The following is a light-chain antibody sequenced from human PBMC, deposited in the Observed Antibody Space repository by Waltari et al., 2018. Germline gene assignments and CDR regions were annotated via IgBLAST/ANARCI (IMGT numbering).Light chain of an antibody. CDR3: CLYGGSSILKV. CDR1: SNKFGSYHL. CDR2: EVS. V-gene: IGLV2-23*02. J-gene: IGLJ2*01. Sequence: QSALTQPASVSGSPGPSIPIPCIGTSNKFGSYHLVPWYQQFPGKAPKLIIYEVSKRPSGVSNRFSGSKSGNTASLTISGLQAEDEADYYCCLYGGSSILKVFGGGTKLTVL.